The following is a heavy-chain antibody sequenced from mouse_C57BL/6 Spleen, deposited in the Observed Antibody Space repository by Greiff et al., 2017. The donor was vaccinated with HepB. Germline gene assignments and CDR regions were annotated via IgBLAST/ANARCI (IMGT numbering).Heavy chain of an antibody. Sequence: VMLVESGPELVKPGASVKISCKASGYAFSSSWMNWVQQRPGKGLEWIGRIYPGDGDTNYNGKFKGKATLTADKSSSTAYMQLSSLTSEDSAVYFCARNSNYGFFAYWGQGTLVTVSA. D-gene: IGHD2-5*01. CDR1: GYAFSSSW. CDR2: IYPGDGDT. J-gene: IGHJ3*01. CDR3: ARNSNYGFFAY. V-gene: IGHV1-82*01.